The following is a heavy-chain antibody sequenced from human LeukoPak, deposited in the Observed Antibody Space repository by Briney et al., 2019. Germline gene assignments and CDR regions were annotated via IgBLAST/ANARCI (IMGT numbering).Heavy chain of an antibody. CDR2: INHSGST. Sequence: SETPSLTCAVYGESFSGYYWSWIRQPPGKGLEWIGEINHSGSTNYNPSLKSRVTISVDTSKNQFSLKLSSVTAADTAVYYCARGGGFSFGAQSYYQLSLWGQGTLVTVSS. V-gene: IGHV4-34*01. CDR3: ARGGGFSFGAQSYYQLSL. CDR1: GESFSGYY. J-gene: IGHJ4*02. D-gene: IGHD3-10*01.